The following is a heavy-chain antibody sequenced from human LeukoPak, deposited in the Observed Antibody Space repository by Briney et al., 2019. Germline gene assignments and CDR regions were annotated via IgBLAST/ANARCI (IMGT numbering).Heavy chain of an antibody. CDR2: ISYDGSNK. V-gene: IGHV3-30*18. CDR3: AKEGIDDYVWGSYRSPPGY. Sequence: GGSLRLSCAASGFTFSSYGMHWVRQAPGKGLEWVAVISYDGSNKYYADSVKGRFAISRDNSKNTLYLQMNSLRAEDTAVYYCAKEGIDDYVWGSYRSPPGYWGQGTLVTVSS. CDR1: GFTFSSYG. J-gene: IGHJ4*02. D-gene: IGHD3-16*02.